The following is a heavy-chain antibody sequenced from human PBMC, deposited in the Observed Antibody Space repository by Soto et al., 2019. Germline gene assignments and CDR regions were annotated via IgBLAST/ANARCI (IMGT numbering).Heavy chain of an antibody. CDR3: ARGEYYYDSSGYTNYYYYGMDV. Sequence: SETQSLTCTVSGGSIRSYYWSWIRQPPCKGLEWIGYIYYSGSTNYNPSLKSRVTISVDTSKNQFSLKLSSVTAADTAVYYCARGEYYYDSSGYTNYYYYGMDVWGQGTTVTVSS. CDR1: GGSIRSYY. J-gene: IGHJ6*02. D-gene: IGHD3-22*01. V-gene: IGHV4-59*01. CDR2: IYYSGST.